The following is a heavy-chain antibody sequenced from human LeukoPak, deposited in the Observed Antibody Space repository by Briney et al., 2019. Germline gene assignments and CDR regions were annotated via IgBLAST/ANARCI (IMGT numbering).Heavy chain of an antibody. Sequence: PSETLSLTCTVSGGSISSYYWSWIRQPPGRGLEWIGYIYYSRSTNYNPSLKSRVTISVDTSKNQSSLKLSSVTAADTAVYYCARDVGYYFDYWGQGTLVTVSS. V-gene: IGHV4-59*01. CDR3: ARDVGYYFDY. CDR2: IYYSRST. D-gene: IGHD1-26*01. J-gene: IGHJ4*02. CDR1: GGSISSYY.